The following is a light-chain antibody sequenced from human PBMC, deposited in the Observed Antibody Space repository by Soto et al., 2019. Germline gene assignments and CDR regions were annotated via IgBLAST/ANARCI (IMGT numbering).Light chain of an antibody. CDR3: QQYNSYSPLT. Sequence: DIKMTQSPSTLSASVGDRVTITCRASQSISSWLAWYQQKPGKAPKLLIYKASSLESGVPSRFSGSGSGTEFTLTISSLQPDDFATYYCQQYNSYSPLTFGGGTNVDI. V-gene: IGKV1-5*03. J-gene: IGKJ4*01. CDR1: QSISSW. CDR2: KAS.